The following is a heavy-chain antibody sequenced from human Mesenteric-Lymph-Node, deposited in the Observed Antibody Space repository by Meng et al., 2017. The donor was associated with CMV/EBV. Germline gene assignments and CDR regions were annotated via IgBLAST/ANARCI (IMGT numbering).Heavy chain of an antibody. V-gene: IGHV3-23*01. CDR2: ISGSGRNT. D-gene: IGHD2-15*01. CDR1: GFTFSNYP. Sequence: GGSLRLSCAASGFTFSNYPMSWVRQTPQKGLEWVSGISGSGRNTYYADSVKGRFTISRDNSKNTLFLQMNNLAAEDTAMYYCARHPPGGDYYYGMDVWGQGTTVTVSS. J-gene: IGHJ6*02. CDR3: ARHPPGGDYYYGMDV.